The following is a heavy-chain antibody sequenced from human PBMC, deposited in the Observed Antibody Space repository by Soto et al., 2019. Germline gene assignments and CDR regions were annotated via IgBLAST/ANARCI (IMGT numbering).Heavy chain of an antibody. CDR3: ARAEITIFGVPYYSGMDV. CDR2: IIPIFGTA. J-gene: IGHJ6*02. CDR1: GGTFSSYA. V-gene: IGHV1-69*13. Sequence: SVKVSCKASGGTFSSYAISWVRQAPGQGLEWMGGIIPIFGTANYAQKFQGRVTITADESTSTAYMELSSLRSEDTAVYYCARAEITIFGVPYYSGMDVWGQGTRVTVSS. D-gene: IGHD3-3*01.